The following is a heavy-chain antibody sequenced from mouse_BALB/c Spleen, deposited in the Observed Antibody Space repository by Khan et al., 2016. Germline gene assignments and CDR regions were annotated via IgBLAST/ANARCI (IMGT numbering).Heavy chain of an antibody. CDR3: AEDYYGSNWFAY. V-gene: IGHV9-3*02. CDR2: INTNTGEP. D-gene: IGHD1-1*01. Sequence: QVQLQQSGPELKKPGETVKISCKASGYTFTNYGMNWVKQAPGKGLKWMGWINTNTGEPTYAEEFKGRFAFSLETSASTAYLQINNLKNEDTATDFCAEDYYGSNWFAYWGQGTLVTVSA. CDR1: GYTFTNYG. J-gene: IGHJ3*01.